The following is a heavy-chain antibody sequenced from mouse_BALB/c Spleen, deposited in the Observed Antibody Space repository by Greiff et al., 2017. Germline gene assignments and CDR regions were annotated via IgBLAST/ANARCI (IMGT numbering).Heavy chain of an antibody. CDR1: GFAFSSYD. D-gene: IGHD1-1*01. CDR3: ARHYYGSSRYFDV. CDR2: ISSGGGST. Sequence: EVKVVESGGGLVKPGGSLKLSCAASGFAFSSYDMSWVRQTPEKRLEWVAYISSGGGSTYYPDTVKGRFTISRDNAKNTLYLQMSSLKSEDTAMYYCARHYYGSSRYFDVWGAGTTVTVSS. V-gene: IGHV5-12-1*01. J-gene: IGHJ1*01.